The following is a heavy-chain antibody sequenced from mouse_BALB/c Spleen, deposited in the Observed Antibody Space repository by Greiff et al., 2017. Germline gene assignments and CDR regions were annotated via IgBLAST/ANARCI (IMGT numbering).Heavy chain of an antibody. CDR2: INPDSSTI. CDR3: ARPIYYDYDSWFAY. V-gene: IGHV4-1*02. D-gene: IGHD2-4*01. Sequence: EVKLQESGGGLVQPGGSLKLSCAASGFDFSRYWMSWVRQAPGKGLEWIGEINPDSSTINYTPSLKDKFIISRDNAKNTLYLQMSKVRSEDTALYYCARPIYYDYDSWFAYWGQGTLVTVSA. J-gene: IGHJ3*01. CDR1: GFDFSRYW.